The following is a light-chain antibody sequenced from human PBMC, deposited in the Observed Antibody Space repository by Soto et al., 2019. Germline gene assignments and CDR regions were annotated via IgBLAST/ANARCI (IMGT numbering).Light chain of an antibody. J-gene: IGKJ2*01. CDR3: QQYGSSRPYT. CDR2: GES. CDR1: QGVSSSY. V-gene: IGKV3-20*01. Sequence: EIVLTQSPGTLSLSPGERATLSCRASQGVSSSYLAWYQQKPGQAPRLLIYGESSRDTARAGRFSGSGSVTDFTLTISSLLPEDFAVYYCQQYGSSRPYTFGQGTKVEIK.